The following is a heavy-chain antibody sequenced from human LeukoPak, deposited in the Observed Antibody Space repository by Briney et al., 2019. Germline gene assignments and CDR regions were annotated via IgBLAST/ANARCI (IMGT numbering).Heavy chain of an antibody. J-gene: IGHJ4*02. V-gene: IGHV4-34*01. CDR1: GESITAYY. Sequence: SETLSLTCAVYGESITAYYWTWIRQPPGKRLEWIGEVRHSGSTNYNPSLKSRVTMSVDMSKNQFSLKLNSVTAADTAVYYCAGATATGTGRAFHYWAQGNLVPVSS. D-gene: IGHD3-10*01. CDR3: AGATATGTGRAFHY. CDR2: VRHSGST.